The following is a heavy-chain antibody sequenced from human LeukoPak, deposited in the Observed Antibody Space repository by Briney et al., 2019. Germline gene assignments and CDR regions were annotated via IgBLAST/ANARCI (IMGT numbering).Heavy chain of an antibody. CDR1: GFTFSTCW. D-gene: IGHD3-10*01. CDR3: ARWFGEPRAFDI. V-gene: IGHV3-7*01. CDR2: INQDGSEK. Sequence: GGSLRLSCAASGFTFSTCWMTWVRQAPGKGLEWVANINQDGSEKYYVDSVKGRFTISRDNAKNSLYLQMNSLRAEDTAVYYCARWFGEPRAFDIWGQGTMVTVSS. J-gene: IGHJ3*02.